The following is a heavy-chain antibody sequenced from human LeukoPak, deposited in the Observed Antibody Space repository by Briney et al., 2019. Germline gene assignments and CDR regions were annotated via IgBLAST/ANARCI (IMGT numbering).Heavy chain of an antibody. V-gene: IGHV3-73*01. CDR3: TRPIIAYCGGDCYYYFDY. CDR1: GFTFSGSA. CDR2: IRSKANSYAT. Sequence: GGSLRLSCAASGFTFSGSAMHWVRQASGKGLEWVGRIRSKANSYATAYAASVKGRFTISRDDSKNTAYLQMNSLKTEDTAVYYCTRPIIAYCGGDCYYYFDYWGQGTLVTVSS. D-gene: IGHD2-21*02. J-gene: IGHJ4*02.